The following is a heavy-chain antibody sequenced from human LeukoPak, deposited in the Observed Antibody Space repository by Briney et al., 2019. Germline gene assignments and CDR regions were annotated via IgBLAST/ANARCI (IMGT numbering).Heavy chain of an antibody. D-gene: IGHD3-22*01. J-gene: IGHJ5*02. CDR1: GFTFSSYA. V-gene: IGHV3-23*01. Sequence: PGGSLRLSCAASGFTFSSYAMSWVRQAPGKGLEWVSAISGSGGSTYYADSVKGRFTISRDNSKNTLYLQMNSLRAEDTAIYYCAKLTYYYDSSGYHNWFDPWGQGTLVTVSS. CDR2: ISGSGGST. CDR3: AKLTYYYDSSGYHNWFDP.